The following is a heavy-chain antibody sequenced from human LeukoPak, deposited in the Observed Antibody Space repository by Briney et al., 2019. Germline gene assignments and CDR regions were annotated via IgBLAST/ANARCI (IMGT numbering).Heavy chain of an antibody. CDR3: AKGLGGLLWFGELLGADY. J-gene: IGHJ4*02. V-gene: IGHV3-30*18. D-gene: IGHD3-10*01. CDR2: ISYDGSNK. CDR1: GFTFSSYG. Sequence: GGSLRLSCAASGFTFSSYGMHWVRQAPGKGLEWVAVISYDGSNKYYADSVKGRFTISRDNSKNTLYLQMNSLRAEDTAVYYCAKGLGGLLWFGELLGADYWGQGTLVTVSS.